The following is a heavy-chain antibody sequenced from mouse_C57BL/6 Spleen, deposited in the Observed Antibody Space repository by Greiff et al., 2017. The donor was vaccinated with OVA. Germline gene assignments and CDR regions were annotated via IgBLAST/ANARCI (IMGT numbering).Heavy chain of an antibody. J-gene: IGHJ2*01. V-gene: IGHV1-64*01. D-gene: IGHD3-1*01. Sequence: VQLQQPGAELVKPGASVKLSCKASGYTFTSYWMHWVKQRPGQGLEWIGMIHPNSGSTNYNEKFKSKATLTVDKSSSTSYMQLSSLTSEDSAVYYCAREGLRYFDYWGQGTTLTVSS. CDR1: GYTFTSYW. CDR2: IHPNSGST. CDR3: AREGLRYFDY.